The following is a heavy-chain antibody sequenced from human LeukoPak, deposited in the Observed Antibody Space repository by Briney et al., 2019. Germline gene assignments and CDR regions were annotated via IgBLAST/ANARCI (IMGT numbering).Heavy chain of an antibody. CDR3: ARQEEQLVRGAFDL. D-gene: IGHD6-6*01. Sequence: SETLSLTCFVSGGSISSSRYFWGWIRQPPGKGLEWIGSIYYNGNTYYNPSLKSRVTISVETSKMQSSLKVTSVTAADAALYYCARQEEQLVRGAFDLWGQGTLVTVSS. CDR1: GGSISSSRYF. CDR2: IYYNGNT. V-gene: IGHV4-39*01. J-gene: IGHJ3*01.